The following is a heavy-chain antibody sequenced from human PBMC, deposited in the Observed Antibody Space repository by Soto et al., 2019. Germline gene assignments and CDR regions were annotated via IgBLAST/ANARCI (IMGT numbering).Heavy chain of an antibody. CDR2: INPSFGST. D-gene: IGHD2-2*01. V-gene: IGHV1-46*01. CDR1: GYTFTSYY. J-gene: IGHJ4*02. Sequence: ASVKVSCKASGYTFTSYYMHWVRQAPGQGLEWMGIINPSFGSTNYAQKFQGRVTMTTDTSTSTVYMELSSLRSEDTAVYYCATYCSSTSCYGYWGQGTLVTVSS. CDR3: ATYCSSTSCYGY.